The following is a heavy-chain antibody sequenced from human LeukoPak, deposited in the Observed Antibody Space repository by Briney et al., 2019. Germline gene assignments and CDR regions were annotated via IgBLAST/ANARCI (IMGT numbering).Heavy chain of an antibody. J-gene: IGHJ6*03. CDR1: GGSITSYY. Sequence: PSETLSLTCTVSGGSITSYYWSWIRQPPGKGLQWIGYIYYSGSTNYNPSLKSRVTISVDTSKNQFSLKLSSVTAADTAVYYCARGRGYSYGYRSNYYYMDVWGKGTTVTVSS. CDR2: IYYSGST. D-gene: IGHD5-18*01. CDR3: ARGRGYSYGYRSNYYYMDV. V-gene: IGHV4-59*12.